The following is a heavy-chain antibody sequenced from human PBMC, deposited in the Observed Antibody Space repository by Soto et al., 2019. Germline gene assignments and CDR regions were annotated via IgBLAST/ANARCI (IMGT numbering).Heavy chain of an antibody. J-gene: IGHJ3*02. V-gene: IGHV3-23*01. CDR2: ISGSGGST. CDR1: GFTFSSYA. Sequence: GGSLRLSCAASGFTFSSYAMSWVRQAPGKGLEWVSAISGSGGSTYYADSVKGRFTISRDNSKNTLYLQMNSLRAEDTAVYYCAKFGIVVVVAATGDAFDIWGQGTMVTVSS. CDR3: AKFGIVVVVAATGDAFDI. D-gene: IGHD2-15*01.